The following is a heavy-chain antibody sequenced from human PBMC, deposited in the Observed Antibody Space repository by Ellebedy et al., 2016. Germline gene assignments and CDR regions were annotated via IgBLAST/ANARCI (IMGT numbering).Heavy chain of an antibody. CDR1: GLTFSASG. Sequence: GGSLRLSCATSGLTFSASGMHWVRQAPGKGLEWVAFIFSDGSSENYADSVKGRSTISRDNSKNTLYLQMDSLRAEDTAVYFCGRDRGVAAIDTWGQGTLVTVSS. CDR3: GRDRGVAAIDT. J-gene: IGHJ5*02. CDR2: IFSDGSSE. V-gene: IGHV3-33*01. D-gene: IGHD6-19*01.